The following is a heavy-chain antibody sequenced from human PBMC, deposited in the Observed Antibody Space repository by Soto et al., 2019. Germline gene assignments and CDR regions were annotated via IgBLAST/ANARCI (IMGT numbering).Heavy chain of an antibody. CDR1: GASISGFY. Sequence: SETLSLTCTVSGASISGFYWSWIRKSAGKGLEWIGRIYATGTTDYNPSLKSRVMMSVDTSKNQFSLKLSSVTAADTAVYYCAGPGSSPDYYYGMDVWRQGTTVTVSS. D-gene: IGHD6-6*01. CDR2: IYATGTT. V-gene: IGHV4-4*07. CDR3: AGPGSSPDYYYGMDV. J-gene: IGHJ6*02.